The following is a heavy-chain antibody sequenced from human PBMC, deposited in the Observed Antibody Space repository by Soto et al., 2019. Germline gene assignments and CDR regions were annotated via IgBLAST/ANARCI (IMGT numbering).Heavy chain of an antibody. D-gene: IGHD2-2*02. CDR3: ARRGIVVVPAAIRGYYYGMDV. CDR2: IDPSDSYT. Sequence: GESLKISCKGSGYSFTSYWISWVRQMPGKGLEWMGRIDPSDSYTNYSPSFQGHVTISADKSISTAYLQWSSLKASDTAMYYCARRGIVVVPAAIRGYYYGMDVWGQGTTVTVSS. CDR1: GYSFTSYW. J-gene: IGHJ6*02. V-gene: IGHV5-10-1*01.